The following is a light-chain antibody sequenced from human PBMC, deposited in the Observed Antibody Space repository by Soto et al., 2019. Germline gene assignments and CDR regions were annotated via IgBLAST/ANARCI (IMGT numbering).Light chain of an antibody. CDR3: HQRQSWPRT. Sequence: EIVLTQSPASLCLFPGDRVTPPCRASQYINTRLAWYQHRPGQAPRLLIYQTSIRAAGIPARFSASGSGTDFTLTISDVQPEDFALYYCHQRQSWPRTFGQGTTGDIK. CDR2: QTS. CDR1: QYINTR. J-gene: IGKJ1*01. V-gene: IGKV3-11*01.